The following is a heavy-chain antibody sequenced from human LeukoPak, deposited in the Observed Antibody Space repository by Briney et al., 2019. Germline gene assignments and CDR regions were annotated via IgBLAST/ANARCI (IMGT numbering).Heavy chain of an antibody. Sequence: SETLSLTCTVSGGSISSDYWSWIRQSPGKGLEWIGYIYYSRSTNYNPSFESRVTISKDTSKNQVSLKLSSVTAADTAVYYCAGPWQYYYYGMDVWGQGITVTVSS. D-gene: IGHD5-24*01. V-gene: IGHV4-59*08. J-gene: IGHJ6*02. CDR1: GGSISSDY. CDR2: IYYSRST. CDR3: AGPWQYYYYGMDV.